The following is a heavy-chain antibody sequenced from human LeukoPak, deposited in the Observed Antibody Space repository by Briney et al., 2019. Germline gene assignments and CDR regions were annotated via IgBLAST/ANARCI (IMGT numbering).Heavy chain of an antibody. CDR2: ISAYNGNT. Sequence: ASVTVSCKASGYTFTSYGISWVRQAPGQGLEWMGWISAYNGNTNYAQKLQGRVTMTTDTSTSTAYMELRSLRSDDTAVYYCARRTYDSSGYYGGSLGWFDPWGQGTLVTVSS. V-gene: IGHV1-18*01. CDR3: ARRTYDSSGYYGGSLGWFDP. D-gene: IGHD3-22*01. CDR1: GYTFTSYG. J-gene: IGHJ5*02.